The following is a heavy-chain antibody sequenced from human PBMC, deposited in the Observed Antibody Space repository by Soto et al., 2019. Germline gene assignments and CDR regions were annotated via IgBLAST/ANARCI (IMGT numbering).Heavy chain of an antibody. J-gene: IGHJ6*02. V-gene: IGHV1-69*12. D-gene: IGHD3-10*01. CDR2: IIPIFGTA. Sequence: QVQLVQSGAEVKKPGSSVKVSCKASGGTFSSYAISWVRQAPGQGLEWMGGIIPIFGTANYAQKFQGRVTITADESTSTAYMELSSLRSEDTAVYYCARVPRRNYGSGSGGEKTHWAYGMDVWGQGTTVTVSS. CDR1: GGTFSSYA. CDR3: ARVPRRNYGSGSGGEKTHWAYGMDV.